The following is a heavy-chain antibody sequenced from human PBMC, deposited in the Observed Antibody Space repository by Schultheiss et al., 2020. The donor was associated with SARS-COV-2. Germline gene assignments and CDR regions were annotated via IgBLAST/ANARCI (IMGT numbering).Heavy chain of an antibody. CDR1: GFTFRSYW. J-gene: IGHJ6*03. CDR2: IKQDGSEK. D-gene: IGHD3-3*01. V-gene: IGHV3-7*03. CDR3: ARRGYDFWSGYYPFYYYYYMDV. Sequence: GGSLRLSCAASGFTFRSYWMSWVRQAPGKGLEWVANIKQDGSEKYYVDSVKGRFTISRDNAKNSLYLQMNSLRAEDTAVYYCARRGYDFWSGYYPFYYYYYMDVWGKGTTVTVSS.